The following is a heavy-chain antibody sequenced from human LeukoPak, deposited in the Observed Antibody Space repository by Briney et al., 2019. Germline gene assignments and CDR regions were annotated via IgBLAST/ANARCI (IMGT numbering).Heavy chain of an antibody. V-gene: IGHV3-13*05. CDR3: ARSRTLLGAFDI. J-gene: IGHJ3*02. CDR2: IGTAGDP. D-gene: IGHD3-16*01. CDR1: GFTFSRHD. Sequence: PGGSLRLSCAASGFTFSRHDMHWLRQTTGKELDGVSGIGTAGDPSYLDSVKGRFTISRENAKNSLYLQMNSLRARDTAVYYCARSRTLLGAFDIWGQGTMVTVPS.